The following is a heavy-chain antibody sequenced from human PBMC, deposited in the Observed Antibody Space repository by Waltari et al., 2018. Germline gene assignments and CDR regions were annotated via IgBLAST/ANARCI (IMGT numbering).Heavy chain of an antibody. CDR1: GGSISSGDYY. V-gene: IGHV4-30-4*08. CDR2: IYYSGST. Sequence: QVQLQESGPGLVMPSQTLSLTCTVSGGSISSGDYYWSWIRQPPGKGLEWIGYIYYSGSTYYNPSLKSRVTISVDTSKNQFSLKLSSVTAADTAVYYCARAGWLQLRDDAFDIWGQGTMVTVSS. D-gene: IGHD5-12*01. CDR3: ARAGWLQLRDDAFDI. J-gene: IGHJ3*02.